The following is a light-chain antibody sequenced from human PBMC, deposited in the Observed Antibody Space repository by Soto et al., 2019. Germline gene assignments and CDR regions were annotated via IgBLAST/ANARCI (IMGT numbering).Light chain of an antibody. CDR2: GAS. CDR1: QSISSSF. CDR3: QQYDNSPIT. Sequence: EIVMTQSPATLSVSPGERATLSCGASQSISSSFLAWYQQKPGQAPRLLIYGASSRATGIPDRFSGTGSETDFTLTISRLEPEEFAVYYCQQYDNSPITFGQGTRLEI. J-gene: IGKJ5*01. V-gene: IGKV3-20*01.